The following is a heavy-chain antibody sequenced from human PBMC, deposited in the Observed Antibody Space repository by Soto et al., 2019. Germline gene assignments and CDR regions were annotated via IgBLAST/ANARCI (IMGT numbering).Heavy chain of an antibody. CDR1: GGTFSNYA. Sequence: QVQLVQSGAEVKKPGSSVKVSCKVSGGTFSNYAIDWVRLAPGHGLEWMGGIGPIFGTTYYTQKFQGRATIIADASTTTASLEMSSLRSEDTAIYYCARVEAVAGLYNYHGLDVWGQGTAVTVSS. CDR3: ARVEAVAGLYNYHGLDV. J-gene: IGHJ6*02. V-gene: IGHV1-69*12. CDR2: IGPIFGTT. D-gene: IGHD6-19*01.